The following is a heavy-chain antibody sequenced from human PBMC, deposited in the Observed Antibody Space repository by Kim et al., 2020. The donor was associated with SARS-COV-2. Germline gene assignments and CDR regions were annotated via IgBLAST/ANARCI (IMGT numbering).Heavy chain of an antibody. D-gene: IGHD3-22*01. CDR3: ARHCPHDDSSGYDY. Sequence: NTSRKSRVTISVDTSKNQFSLKLSSVTAADTAVYYCARHCPHDDSSGYDYWGQGTLVTVSS. J-gene: IGHJ4*02. V-gene: IGHV4-39*01.